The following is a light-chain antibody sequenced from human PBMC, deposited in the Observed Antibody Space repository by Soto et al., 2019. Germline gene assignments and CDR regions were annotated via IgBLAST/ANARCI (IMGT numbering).Light chain of an antibody. CDR1: QTINNW. V-gene: IGKV1-5*01. Sequence: DINMTQSPSTLSASVGDRVTIACRASQTINNWLAWYQQKPGKAPKLLIYHVSTLESGVPSRFSGSGSGTEFTLTISSLQPDDFATYYCQQYNTFSPFGQGTKVDIK. CDR2: HVS. J-gene: IGKJ1*01. CDR3: QQYNTFSP.